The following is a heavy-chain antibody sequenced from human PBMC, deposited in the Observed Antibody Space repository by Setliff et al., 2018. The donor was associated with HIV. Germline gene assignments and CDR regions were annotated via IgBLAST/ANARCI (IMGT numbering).Heavy chain of an antibody. Sequence: AGGSLRLSCVASGFTFNTFAMHWVRQVPGKGLEWVSGINGNGGSTGYADSVKGRLTISRDNAKKSLKLTAVTAADTAVYYCAREFSERSPNPDHYYYYMDVWGKGTTVTVPS. CDR1: GFTFNTFA. D-gene: IGHD6-19*01. CDR2: INGNGGST. J-gene: IGHJ6*03. CDR3: AREFSERSPNPDHYYYYMDV. V-gene: IGHV3-20*04.